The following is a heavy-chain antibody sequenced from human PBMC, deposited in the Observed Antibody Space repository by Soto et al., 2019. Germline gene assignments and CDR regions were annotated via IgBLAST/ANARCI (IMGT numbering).Heavy chain of an antibody. D-gene: IGHD3-10*01. CDR3: AKKVNSGPGSQYFDY. Sequence: GGSLRLSCAAPGFTFSSYSMSWVRQAPGKGLEWVSGFRTGADDGTTYYADSVKGRFTISRDISKDTLFLQMNSLRAEDTAIYYCAKKVNSGPGSQYFDYWGQGTLVTVSS. V-gene: IGHV3-23*01. CDR1: GFTFSSYS. J-gene: IGHJ4*02. CDR2: FRTGADDGTT.